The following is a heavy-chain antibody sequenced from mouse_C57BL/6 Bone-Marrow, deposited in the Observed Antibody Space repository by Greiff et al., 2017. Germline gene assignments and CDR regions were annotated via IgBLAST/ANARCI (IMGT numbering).Heavy chain of an antibody. J-gene: IGHJ1*03. CDR1: GYTFTSYW. Sequence: QVQLQQPGAELVKPGASVKLSCKASGYTFTSYWMHWVKQRPGQGLEWIGDIYPGSGSTNYNEKFKSKATLTVDTSSSTAYMQLSSLTSEDSAVYYCARPVPYFDVWGTGTTVTVSS. CDR2: IYPGSGST. D-gene: IGHD1-1*01. V-gene: IGHV1-55*01. CDR3: ARPVPYFDV.